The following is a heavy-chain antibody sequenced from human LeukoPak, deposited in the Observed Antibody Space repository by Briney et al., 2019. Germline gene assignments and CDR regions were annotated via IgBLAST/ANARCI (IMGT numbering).Heavy chain of an antibody. CDR3: ARPSTYYHDSSGHGAFDI. Sequence: PSETLSLTCTVSGGSISNLNYYWSWIRQPAGKGLEWIGRIYASGSTNYNPSLKSRVTISVDTSKNQFSLKLSSVTAAGTAVYYCARPSTYYHDSSGHGAFDIWGQGTMVTVSS. CDR1: GGSISNLNYY. CDR2: IYASGST. V-gene: IGHV4-61*02. D-gene: IGHD3-22*01. J-gene: IGHJ3*02.